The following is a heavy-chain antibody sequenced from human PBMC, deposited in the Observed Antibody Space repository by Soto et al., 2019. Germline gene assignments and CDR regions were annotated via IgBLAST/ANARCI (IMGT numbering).Heavy chain of an antibody. CDR2: INHSGST. D-gene: IGHD3-3*01. V-gene: IGHV4-34*01. Sequence: ETLSLTCAVYGGSFSGYYWSWIRQPPGKGLEWIGEINHSGSTNYNPSLKSRVTISVDTSKNQFSLKLSSVTAADTAVYYCARWGTITIFGVVISEAVYYYYGMDVWGQGTTVTVSS. J-gene: IGHJ6*02. CDR3: ARWGTITIFGVVISEAVYYYYGMDV. CDR1: GGSFSGYY.